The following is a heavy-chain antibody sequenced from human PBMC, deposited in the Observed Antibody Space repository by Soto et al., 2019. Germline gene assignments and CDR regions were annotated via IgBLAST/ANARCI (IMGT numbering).Heavy chain of an antibody. J-gene: IGHJ4*02. V-gene: IGHV4-4*02. CDR2: IYRTGST. Sequence: QVQLQESGPGLVKPSGTLSLTCAVSGGSFTSNNWWTWVRQPPGQGLEWIGEIYRTGSTNYNPSLKSRVTISPDKSENQSSLKGTSMTAADPAVYYCASRDPGTSVDYWGQGTLVTVSS. CDR3: ASRDPGTSVDY. D-gene: IGHD1-7*01. CDR1: GGSFTSNNW.